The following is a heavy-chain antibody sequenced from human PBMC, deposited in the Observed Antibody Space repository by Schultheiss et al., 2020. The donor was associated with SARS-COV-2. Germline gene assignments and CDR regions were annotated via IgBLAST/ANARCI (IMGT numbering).Heavy chain of an antibody. D-gene: IGHD1-26*01. CDR1: GFTFSSYD. V-gene: IGHV3-13*04. CDR3: ARGYREYYMDV. CDR2: IGTAGDT. Sequence: GGSLRLSCAASGFTFSSYDMHWVRQATGKGLEWVSAIGTAGDTYYQGSVKGRFTISRENAKNSLYLQMNSLRAGDTAVYYCARGYREYYMDVWGKGTTVTSP. J-gene: IGHJ6*03.